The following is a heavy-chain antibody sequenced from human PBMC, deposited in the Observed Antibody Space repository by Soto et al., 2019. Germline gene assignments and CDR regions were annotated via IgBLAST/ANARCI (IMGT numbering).Heavy chain of an antibody. V-gene: IGHV4-59*01. D-gene: IGHD3-3*01. CDR1: GGSISSYY. CDR3: AWSELRFLEWFPVDY. Sequence: SETLSLTCTVSGGSISSYYWSWIRQPPGKGLEWIGYIYYSGSTNYNPSLKSRVTISVDTSKNQFSLKLSSVTAADTAVYYCAWSELRFLEWFPVDYWGQGTLVTVSS. J-gene: IGHJ4*02. CDR2: IYYSGST.